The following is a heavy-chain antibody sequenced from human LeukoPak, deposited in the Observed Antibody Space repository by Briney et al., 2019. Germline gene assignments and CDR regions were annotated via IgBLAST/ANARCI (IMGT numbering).Heavy chain of an antibody. J-gene: IGHJ4*02. V-gene: IGHV3-30*18. CDR2: VSHDGSEK. CDR3: AKVGGD. Sequence: GRSLRLSCAVSGFAFSSYGLYWVRQAPGRGLEWVALVSHDGSEKHYADSVKGRFTISRGNSKNTMYLQMDSLRTEDTAMYYCAKVGGDWGQGALVTVSS. CDR1: GFAFSSYG.